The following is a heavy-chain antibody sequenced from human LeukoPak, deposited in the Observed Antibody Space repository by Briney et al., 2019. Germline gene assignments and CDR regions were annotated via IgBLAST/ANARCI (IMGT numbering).Heavy chain of an antibody. Sequence: ASVKVSCKASGYTFTSYGISWVRQAPGQGLEWMGWISAYNGNTNYAQKLQGRVTMTTDTSTSTAYMELRSLRSDDTAVYYCARHWSGYYDYYYMDVWGKGTTVTVSS. CDR3: ARHWSGYYDYYYMDV. J-gene: IGHJ6*03. CDR2: ISAYNGNT. V-gene: IGHV1-18*01. CDR1: GYTFTSYG. D-gene: IGHD3-3*01.